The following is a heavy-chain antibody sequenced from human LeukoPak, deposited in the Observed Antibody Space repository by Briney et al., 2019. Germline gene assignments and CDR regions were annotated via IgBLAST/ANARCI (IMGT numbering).Heavy chain of an antibody. CDR1: GGTFSSYA. CDR3: ARVHWNDGFYHYGMDV. V-gene: IGHV1-69*13. Sequence: SVKVSCKASGGTFSSYAISWVRQAPGQGLEWMGGIIPIFGTANYAQKFQGRVTITADESTSTAYMELSSLRSEDTAVYYCARVHWNDGFYHYGMDVWGKGTTVTVSS. J-gene: IGHJ6*04. D-gene: IGHD1-1*01. CDR2: IIPIFGTA.